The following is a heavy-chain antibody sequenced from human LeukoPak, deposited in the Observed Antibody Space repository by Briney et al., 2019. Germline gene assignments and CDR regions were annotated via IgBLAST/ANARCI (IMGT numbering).Heavy chain of an antibody. V-gene: IGHV3-23*01. Sequence: GGSLRLSCAASGFTFSSYAMSWVRQAPGKGLEWVSAISGSGGSTYYADSVKGRFTISRDNSKNTLYLQMNSLRAEDTAVYYCAKSTASRYYDFWSGYYNPFDYWGQGTLVTVSS. CDR1: GFTFSSYA. CDR3: AKSTASRYYDFWSGYYNPFDY. D-gene: IGHD3-3*01. J-gene: IGHJ4*02. CDR2: ISGSGGST.